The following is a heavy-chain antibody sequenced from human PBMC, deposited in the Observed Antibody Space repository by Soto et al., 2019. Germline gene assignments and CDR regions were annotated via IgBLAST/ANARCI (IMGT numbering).Heavy chain of an antibody. CDR2: IYYSGTT. CDR1: GDSIMRDSYY. V-gene: IGHV4-31*03. J-gene: IGHJ4*02. CDR3: ARRLDIGKFDACDS. Sequence: QVQLQESGPGLVKPSQTLSLTCTVSGDSIMRDSYYWNWMRQHPGKGLEWIGYIYYSGTTAYDPSLKTRVTISPDTSMNQFSLNLCSVTAADRAVYYCARRLDIGKFDACDSWGQGTQVAVSS. D-gene: IGHD2-2*03.